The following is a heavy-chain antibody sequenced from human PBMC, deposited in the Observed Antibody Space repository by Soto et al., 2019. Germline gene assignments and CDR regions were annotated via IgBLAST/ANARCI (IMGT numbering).Heavy chain of an antibody. V-gene: IGHV1-3*01. D-gene: IGHD1-7*01. CDR3: ARGVGNSAPDY. CDR1: GDTFTRYG. CDR2: INAGDGNT. Sequence: ASVKVSCTTSGDTFTRYGISWVRQAPGQGLEWMGWINAGDGNTKFAQKFQGRVTITRDTSASTAYMELSSLRSEDTAVYYCARGVGNSAPDYWGQGTLVTVSS. J-gene: IGHJ4*02.